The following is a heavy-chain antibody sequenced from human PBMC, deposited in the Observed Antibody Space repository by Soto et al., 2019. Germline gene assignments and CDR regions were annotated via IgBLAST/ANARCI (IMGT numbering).Heavy chain of an antibody. D-gene: IGHD1-26*01. CDR3: AKVRETPGWTSYYYAMDV. Sequence: GGSMRLSCAASGFTFSSYAMSWVRQAPGKGLQWVSSISGVDYSTYYADSVKGRFSITRDNSKNTLYLQMSSLRVEDTAVYYCAKVRETPGWTSYYYAMDVWGQGTTVTVSS. CDR2: ISGVDYST. J-gene: IGHJ6*02. CDR1: GFTFSSYA. V-gene: IGHV3-23*01.